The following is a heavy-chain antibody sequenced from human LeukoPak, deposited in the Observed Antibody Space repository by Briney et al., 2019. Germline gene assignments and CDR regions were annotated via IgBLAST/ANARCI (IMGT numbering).Heavy chain of an antibody. Sequence: SETPSLTCTVSGASISSYYWTWIRQPAGEGLEWIGRIYTSGSTNYNPSLKSRVTMSVDTSKNQFSLKLSSVTAADTAVSYCARARGGSGSYGHFDYWGQGTLVTVSS. CDR3: ARARGGSGSYGHFDY. J-gene: IGHJ4*02. CDR1: GASISSYY. D-gene: IGHD1-26*01. CDR2: IYTSGST. V-gene: IGHV4-4*07.